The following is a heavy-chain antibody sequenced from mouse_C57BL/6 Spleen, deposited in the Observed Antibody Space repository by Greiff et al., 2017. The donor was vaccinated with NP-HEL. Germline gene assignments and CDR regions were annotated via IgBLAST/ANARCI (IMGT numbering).Heavy chain of an antibody. CDR1: GYTFTSYW. CDR2: IHPNSGST. Sequence: QVQLQQPGAELVKPGASVKLSCKASGYTFTSYWMHWVKQRPGQGLEWIGMIHPNSGSTNYNEKFKSKATLTVDKSSSTAYMQLSSLTSEDSAVYYCGGAYSNSGYYYAMDYWGQGTSVTVSS. CDR3: GGAYSNSGYYYAMDY. J-gene: IGHJ4*01. D-gene: IGHD2-5*01. V-gene: IGHV1-64*01.